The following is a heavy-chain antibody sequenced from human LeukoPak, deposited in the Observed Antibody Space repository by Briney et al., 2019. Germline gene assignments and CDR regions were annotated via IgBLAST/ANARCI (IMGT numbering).Heavy chain of an antibody. D-gene: IGHD2-2*01. V-gene: IGHV1-2*02. CDR1: GYTFTGYY. J-gene: IGHJ5*02. CDR2: INPNSGGT. Sequence: ASVKASCKASGYTFTGYYMHWVRQAPGQGLEWMGWINPNSGGTNYAQKFQGRVTMTRDTSISTAYMELSRLRSDDTAVYYCATDIVVVPAAMPASDPWGQGTLVTVSS. CDR3: ATDIVVVPAAMPASDP.